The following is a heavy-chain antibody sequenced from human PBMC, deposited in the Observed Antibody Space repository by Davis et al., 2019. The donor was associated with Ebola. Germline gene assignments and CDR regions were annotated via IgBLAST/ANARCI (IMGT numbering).Heavy chain of an antibody. CDR2: IYNSVNT. J-gene: IGHJ4*02. D-gene: IGHD4-17*01. CDR1: GGSISSYY. Sequence: GSLRLSCTVSGGSISSYYWSWIRQAPGKGLEWIGYIYNSVNTNYNPSLKNRVIVSVDTSKSQFSLKLTSVTAEDTAVYYCARSPDYGDSPFDQWGQGILVTVSS. CDR3: ARSPDYGDSPFDQ. V-gene: IGHV4-59*12.